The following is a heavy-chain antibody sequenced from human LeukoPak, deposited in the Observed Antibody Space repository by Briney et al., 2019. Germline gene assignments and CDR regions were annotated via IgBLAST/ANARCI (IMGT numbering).Heavy chain of an antibody. V-gene: IGHV3-48*01. CDR3: ARDRGRYYMDA. J-gene: IGHJ6*03. CDR2: ISTGSSTI. D-gene: IGHD6-25*01. Sequence: GGSLRLSCAASGFTFSSYSMNWVRRASGKGLEWVSHISTGSSTIYYADSVKGRFTISRDNAKNSLYLQMNSLRAEDTAVYYCARDRGRYYMDAWGKGTTVTISS. CDR1: GFTFSSYS.